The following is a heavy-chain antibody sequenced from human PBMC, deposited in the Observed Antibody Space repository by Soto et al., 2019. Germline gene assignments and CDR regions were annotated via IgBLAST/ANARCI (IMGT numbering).Heavy chain of an antibody. CDR2: IYYSGST. D-gene: IGHD3-10*01. CDR1: GGSISSSSYY. J-gene: IGHJ4*02. V-gene: IGHV4-39*01. CDR3: ACQGAGDAEAIQY. Sequence: SETLSLTCTVSGGSISSSSYYWGWIRQPPGKGLEWIGSIYYSGSTYYNPSLKSRVTISVDTFMNQLSLMLSSVTPAPTAVDYSACQGAGDAEAIQYRGKGT.